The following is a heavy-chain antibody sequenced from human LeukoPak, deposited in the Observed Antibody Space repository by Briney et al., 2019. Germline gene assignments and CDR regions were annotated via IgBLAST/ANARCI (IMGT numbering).Heavy chain of an antibody. CDR3: ARETTVTSYAFDI. D-gene: IGHD4-11*01. CDR1: GGSISSGGYY. Sequence: SETLSLTCTVSGGSISSGGYYWSWIRQHPGKGLEWIGYIYYSGSTYYNPSLKSRVTISVDTSKNQFSLKLSSVTAADTAVYCCARETTVTSYAFDIWGQGTMATVSS. V-gene: IGHV4-31*03. J-gene: IGHJ3*02. CDR2: IYYSGST.